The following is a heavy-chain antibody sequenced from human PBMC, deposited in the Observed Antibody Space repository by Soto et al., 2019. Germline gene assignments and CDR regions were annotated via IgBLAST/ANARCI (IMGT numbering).Heavy chain of an antibody. Sequence: GESRKISCKGSGYSFTSYWIGWVRQMPGKGLEWMGIIYPGDSDTRYSPSFQGQVTISANKSISTAYLQWSSLKASDTAMYYCARHGLLPAARFGYYYYGMDVWGQGTTVTVSS. D-gene: IGHD2-2*01. CDR2: IYPGDSDT. CDR3: ARHGLLPAARFGYYYYGMDV. J-gene: IGHJ6*02. CDR1: GYSFTSYW. V-gene: IGHV5-51*01.